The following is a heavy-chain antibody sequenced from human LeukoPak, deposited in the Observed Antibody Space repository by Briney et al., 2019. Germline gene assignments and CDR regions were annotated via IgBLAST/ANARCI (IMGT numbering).Heavy chain of an antibody. Sequence: PSETLSLTCTVSGGSISSGSYYWSWIRQPAGKGLEWIGRIYTSGSTNYNPSLKSRVTISVDTSKDQFSLKLSSVTAAVTAVYYCARDPGYSGYDWYFDYWGQGTLVTVSS. V-gene: IGHV4-61*02. CDR1: GGSISSGSYY. D-gene: IGHD5-12*01. CDR2: IYTSGST. CDR3: ARDPGYSGYDWYFDY. J-gene: IGHJ4*02.